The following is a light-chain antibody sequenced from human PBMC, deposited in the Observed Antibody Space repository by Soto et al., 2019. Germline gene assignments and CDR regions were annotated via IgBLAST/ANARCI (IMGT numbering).Light chain of an antibody. Sequence: DVQMTQSPSTLSASVGDRVSITCRASQTISNWLAWYQQKPGKAPKLLIYKASSLESGVPSRFSGSGSGTEYTLTISSLQPDDFATYYCQQYNSYLGWTFGQGTKVEIK. CDR2: KAS. J-gene: IGKJ1*01. V-gene: IGKV1-5*03. CDR1: QTISNW. CDR3: QQYNSYLGWT.